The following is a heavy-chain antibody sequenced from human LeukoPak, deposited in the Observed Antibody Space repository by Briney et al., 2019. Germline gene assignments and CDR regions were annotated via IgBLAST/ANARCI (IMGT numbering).Heavy chain of an antibody. CDR3: ARLLGYYGSGSYYRTSNWFDP. D-gene: IGHD3-10*01. Sequence: PSETLSLTCTVSGGSISSYYCSWIRQPPGKGLEWIGYIYYTGNTNYSPSLKSRVTISVDTSKNQFSLKLSSVTAADTAVYYCARLLGYYGSGSYYRTSNWFDPWGQGTLVTVSS. J-gene: IGHJ5*02. CDR2: IYYTGNT. V-gene: IGHV4-59*12. CDR1: GGSISSYY.